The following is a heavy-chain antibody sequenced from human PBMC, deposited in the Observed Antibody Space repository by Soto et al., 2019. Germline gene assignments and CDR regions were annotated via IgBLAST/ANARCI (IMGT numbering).Heavy chain of an antibody. J-gene: IGHJ4*02. CDR3: AREEPHPAPLVF. CDR1: GSSFSRYP. CDR2: ISFDETNK. V-gene: IGHV3-30-3*01. Sequence: GGSLRLSCAASGSSFSRYPIHWVRQAPGKGLEWVAGISFDETNKKYADSVRGRFTVSRDNSMSTIYLQMDSLETDDTAAYFCAREEPHPAPLVFWGQGTQVTVSS.